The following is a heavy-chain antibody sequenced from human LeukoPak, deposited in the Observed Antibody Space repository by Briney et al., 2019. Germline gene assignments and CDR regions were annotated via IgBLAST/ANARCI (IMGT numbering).Heavy chain of an antibody. D-gene: IGHD2-15*01. CDR1: GYTFTGYY. CDR3: ARGYCSGGSGYSGHDY. Sequence: ASVKVSCKASGYTFTGYYMHWVRQAPGQGLEWMGWINPNSGGTNYAQKFQGRVTMTRDTSISTAYMELSRLRSDDTAVYYCARGYCSGGSGYSGHDYWGQGTLVTVSS. V-gene: IGHV1-2*02. J-gene: IGHJ4*02. CDR2: INPNSGGT.